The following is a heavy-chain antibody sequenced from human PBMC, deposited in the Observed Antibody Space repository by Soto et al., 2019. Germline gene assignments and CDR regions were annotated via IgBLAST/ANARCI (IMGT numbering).Heavy chain of an antibody. J-gene: IGHJ5*02. CDR1: GGSISSGGYS. Sequence: PSETLSLTCAVSGGSISSGGYSWSWIRQPPGKGLEWIGYIYHSGSTYYNPSLKSRVTISVDRSKNQFPLKLSSVTAADTAVYYCARGSSSSWYGNWFDPWGQGTLVTVSS. CDR3: ARGSSSSWYGNWFDP. V-gene: IGHV4-30-2*01. CDR2: IYHSGST. D-gene: IGHD6-13*01.